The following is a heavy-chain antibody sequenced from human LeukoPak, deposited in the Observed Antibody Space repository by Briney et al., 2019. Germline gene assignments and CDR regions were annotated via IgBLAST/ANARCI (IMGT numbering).Heavy chain of an antibody. D-gene: IGHD6-19*01. CDR1: GGSISSSSYY. CDR2: IYYSGRT. CDR3: ARHSVARYWYFVL. V-gene: IGHV4-39*01. Sequence: PSETLSLTCTVSGGSISSSSYYWGWIRQPPGKGLEWIESIYYSGRTYYNPSLKSRVTISVNTSKNQCCMKLSSVIAAHTAVYYCARHSVARYWYFVLWGRGTLVTVSS. J-gene: IGHJ2*01.